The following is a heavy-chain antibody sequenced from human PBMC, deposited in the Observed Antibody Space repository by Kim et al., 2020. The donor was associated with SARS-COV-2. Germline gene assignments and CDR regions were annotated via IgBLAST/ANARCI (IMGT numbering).Heavy chain of an antibody. Sequence: GESLKISCKGSGYSFTRYWIRWVRQMPGKGLEWMGRIDPSDSYTNYSPSFQGHVTIPADKSISTAYLQWSSLKASDTAMYYCARHSGGYSYGFFDHWGQGTLVTVSS. CDR2: IDPSDSYT. CDR3: ARHSGGYSYGFFDH. D-gene: IGHD5-18*01. J-gene: IGHJ4*02. CDR1: GYSFTRYW. V-gene: IGHV5-10-1*01.